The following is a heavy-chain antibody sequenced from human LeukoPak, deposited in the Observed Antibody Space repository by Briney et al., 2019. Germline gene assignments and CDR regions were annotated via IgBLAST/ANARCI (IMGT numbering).Heavy chain of an antibody. CDR2: ISDNGGNT. CDR3: AKGARSGWFNSYFDY. CDR1: GFTFSIYG. V-gene: IGHV3-23*01. Sequence: GGTLRLSCAASGFTFSIYGMGWVRQAPGKGLEWVSSISDNGGNTYYADSVKDRFSISRDNSENMVFLEMRSLRPEDTAVFYCAKGARSGWFNSYFDYWGQGALVTVSS. D-gene: IGHD6-19*01. J-gene: IGHJ4*02.